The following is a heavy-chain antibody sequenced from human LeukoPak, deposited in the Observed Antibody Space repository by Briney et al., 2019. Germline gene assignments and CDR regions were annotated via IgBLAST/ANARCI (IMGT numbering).Heavy chain of an antibody. J-gene: IGHJ3*02. D-gene: IGHD4-17*01. CDR3: AKDPNGDYIGTFDI. CDR1: GFTPSSYW. CDR2: ISGSGGST. V-gene: IGHV3-23*01. Sequence: GGSLRLSCVVSGFTPSSYWMSWVRQAPGKGLEWVSSISGSGGSTQYADSVQGRFTISRDNSKNTLYLQMNSLRAEDTAVYYCAKDPNGDYIGTFDIWGQGTMVTVSS.